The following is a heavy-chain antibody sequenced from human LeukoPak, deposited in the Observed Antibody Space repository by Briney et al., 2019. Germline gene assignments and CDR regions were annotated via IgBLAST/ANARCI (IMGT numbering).Heavy chain of an antibody. D-gene: IGHD6-13*01. J-gene: IGHJ5*02. CDR1: GGSISSSNW. V-gene: IGHV4-4*02. CDR3: ARDVRGIAAATYCDWFDP. CDR2: IYHSGST. Sequence: PLGTLSLTCAVSGGSISSSNWWSWVRQPPGKGLEWIGEIYHSGSTNYNPPLKSRVTISVDKSKNQFSLKLSSVTAADTAVYYCARDVRGIAAATYCDWFDPWGQGTLVTVSS.